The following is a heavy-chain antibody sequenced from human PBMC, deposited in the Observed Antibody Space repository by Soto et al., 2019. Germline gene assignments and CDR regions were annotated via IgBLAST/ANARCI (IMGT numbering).Heavy chain of an antibody. Sequence: VGSLRLSCAASGFTFSSYSMNWVRQAPGKGLEWVSSISSSSSHIYYADSVKGRFTISRDNAKNSLYLQMNSLRAEDTAVYYCAREPFYYYYYGMDVWGQGTTVTVSS. J-gene: IGHJ6*02. V-gene: IGHV3-21*01. CDR2: ISSSSSHI. CDR1: GFTFSSYS. CDR3: AREPFYYYYYGMDV.